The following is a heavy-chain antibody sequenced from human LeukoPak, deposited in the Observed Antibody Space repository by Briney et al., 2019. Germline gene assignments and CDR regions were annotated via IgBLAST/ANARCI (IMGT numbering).Heavy chain of an antibody. V-gene: IGHV3-74*01. CDR2: INPGGSST. CDR1: GFTFSSYW. Sequence: GGSLRLSCAASGFTFSSYWTHWVRQVPGKGLVWVSRINPGGSSTAYADSVKGRFTISRDNAENTLYLQMDSLRAEDTAVYYCARSNQADDYWGQGTLVTVSS. D-gene: IGHD1-14*01. CDR3: ARSNQADDY. J-gene: IGHJ4*02.